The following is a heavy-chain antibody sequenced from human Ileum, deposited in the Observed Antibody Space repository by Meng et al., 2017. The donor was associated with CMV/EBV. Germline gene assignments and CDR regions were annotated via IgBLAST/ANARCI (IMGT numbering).Heavy chain of an antibody. CDR3: AREATGGRSFDHLDY. CDR2: INPKNGAT. D-gene: IGHD1-26*01. V-gene: IGHV1-2*02. J-gene: IGHJ4*02. CDR1: GYTFTDYY. Sequence: ASVKVSCKASGYTFTDYYFHWVRQAPGRGLQWMGWINPKNGATHSAQELQARVTLTRDTSVSTTYVELRSLTSDDTAVYYCAREATGGRSFDHLDYWGQGTLVTVSS.